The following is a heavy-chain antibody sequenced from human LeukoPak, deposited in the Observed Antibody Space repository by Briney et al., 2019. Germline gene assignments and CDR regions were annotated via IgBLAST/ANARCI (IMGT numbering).Heavy chain of an antibody. CDR2: IIPIFGTA. V-gene: IGHV1-69*13. CDR1: GGTFSIYA. D-gene: IGHD4-23*01. J-gene: IGHJ4*02. Sequence: SVKVSCTASGGTFSIYAIGWVRQAPGQGLEWMGGIIPIFGTANYAQKFQGRVTITADESTSTAYMELSSLRSEDTAVYYCARGPQDRYPVVTNYFDYWGQGTLVTVSS. CDR3: ARGPQDRYPVVTNYFDY.